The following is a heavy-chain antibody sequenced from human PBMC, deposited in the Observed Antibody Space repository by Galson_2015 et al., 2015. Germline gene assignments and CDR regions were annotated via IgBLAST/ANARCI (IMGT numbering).Heavy chain of an antibody. CDR2: IVVGSGNT. Sequence: SVKVSCKASGFTFTSSAVQWVRQARGQRLEWIGWIVVGSGNTNYAQKFQERVTITRDMSTSTAYMELSSLRSEDTAVYYCAAGRDSRGINYYYGMDVWGQGTTVTVSS. CDR3: AAGRDSRGINYYYGMDV. CDR1: GFTFTSSA. V-gene: IGHV1-58*01. D-gene: IGHD3-22*01. J-gene: IGHJ6*02.